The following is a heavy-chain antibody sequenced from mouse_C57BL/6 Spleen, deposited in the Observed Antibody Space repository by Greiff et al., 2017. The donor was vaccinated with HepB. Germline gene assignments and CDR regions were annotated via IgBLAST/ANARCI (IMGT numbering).Heavy chain of an antibody. CDR2: FHPYNDDT. Sequence: VKVVESGAELVKPGASVKMSCKASGYTFTTYPIEWMKQNHGKSLEWIGNFHPYNDDTKYNEKFKGKATLTVEKSSSTVYLELSRLTSDDSAVYYCARGGYYDYDGAMDYWGQGTSVTVSS. CDR3: ARGGYYDYDGAMDY. CDR1: GYTFTTYP. V-gene: IGHV1-47*01. J-gene: IGHJ4*01. D-gene: IGHD2-4*01.